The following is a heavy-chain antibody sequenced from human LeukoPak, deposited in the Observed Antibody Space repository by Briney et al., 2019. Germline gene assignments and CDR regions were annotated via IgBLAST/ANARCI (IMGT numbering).Heavy chain of an antibody. CDR2: ISSRGGTI. J-gene: IGHJ4*02. CDR1: GFSFSSYE. Sequence: QTGGSLRLSCAASGFSFSSYEMNWVRQAPGKGLEWVSYISSRGGTIYYADSVKGRFTMSRDNAKNSLYLQMNSLRAEDTALYYCAREPTYTNWGVDYWGQGTLVTVSS. V-gene: IGHV3-48*03. D-gene: IGHD7-27*01. CDR3: AREPTYTNWGVDY.